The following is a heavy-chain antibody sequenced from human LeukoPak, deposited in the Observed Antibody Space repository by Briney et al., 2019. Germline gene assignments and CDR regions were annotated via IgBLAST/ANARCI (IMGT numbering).Heavy chain of an antibody. CDR2: ISGSGGST. CDR1: GFTFSSYA. D-gene: IGHD6-6*01. V-gene: IGHV3-23*01. CDR3: ARDPVRDAFDI. Sequence: GFLRLSCAASGFTFSSYAMSWVRQAPGKGLEWVSAISGSGGSTYYADSVKGRFTISRDNAKNSLYLQMNSLRAEDTAVYYCARDPVRDAFDIWGQGTMVTVSS. J-gene: IGHJ3*02.